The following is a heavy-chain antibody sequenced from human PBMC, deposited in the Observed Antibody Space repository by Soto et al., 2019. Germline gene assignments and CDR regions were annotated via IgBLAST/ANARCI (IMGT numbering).Heavy chain of an antibody. V-gene: IGHV3-23*01. D-gene: IGHD5-12*01. CDR1: GFTFSSYA. J-gene: IGHJ6*02. Sequence: EVQLLESGGGLGQPGGSLRLSCAASGFTFSSYAMSWVRQAPGKGLEWVSAISGSGGSTYYADSVKGRFTISRDNSKNTLYLQMNSLRAEDTAVYYCAKSGYSGYDYYYYGMDVWGQGTTVTVSS. CDR3: AKSGYSGYDYYYYGMDV. CDR2: ISGSGGST.